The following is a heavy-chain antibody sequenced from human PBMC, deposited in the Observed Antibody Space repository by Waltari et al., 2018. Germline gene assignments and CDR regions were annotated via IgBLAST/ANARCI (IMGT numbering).Heavy chain of an antibody. CDR3: ARDHYYSKDV. CDR2: IVNGDGSGT. CDR1: GFIFSTYW. V-gene: IGHV3-74*01. Sequence: EVQLVESGGGLVQPGGSLRLSCEASGFIFSTYWMHWVRHGPGKGLVWVSRIVNGDGSGTSYADSVKGRFTISRDNAKNTLYLQMNSLRAEDTGVYYCARDHYYSKDVWGTGTTVTVSS. J-gene: IGHJ6*04.